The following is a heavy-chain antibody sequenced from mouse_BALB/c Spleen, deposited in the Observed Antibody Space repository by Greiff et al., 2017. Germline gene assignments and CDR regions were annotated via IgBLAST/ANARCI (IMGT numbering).Heavy chain of an antibody. J-gene: IGHJ4*01. CDR2: IYPGDGDT. CDR3: ARSRGLLRGGAMDY. Sequence: VQLQQSGAELARPGASVKLSCKASGYTFTSYWMQWVKQRPGQGLEWIGAIYPGDGDTRYTQKFKGKATLTADKSSSTAYMQLSSLASEDSAVYYCARSRGLLRGGAMDYWGQGTSVTVSS. D-gene: IGHD2-3*01. V-gene: IGHV1-87*01. CDR1: GYTFTSYW.